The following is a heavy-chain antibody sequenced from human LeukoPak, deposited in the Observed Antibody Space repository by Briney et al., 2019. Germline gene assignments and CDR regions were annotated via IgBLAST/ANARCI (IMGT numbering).Heavy chain of an antibody. V-gene: IGHV3-30*04. CDR3: ARGKGWNYGDFDY. CDR1: GFTFSSYA. D-gene: IGHD1-7*01. J-gene: IGHJ4*02. Sequence: GGSLRLSCAASGFTFSSYAMSWVRQAPGKGLEWVAVISYDGSNKYYADSVKGRFTISRDNSKNTLYLQMNSLRAEDTAVYYCARGKGWNYGDFDYWGQGTLVTVSS. CDR2: ISYDGSNK.